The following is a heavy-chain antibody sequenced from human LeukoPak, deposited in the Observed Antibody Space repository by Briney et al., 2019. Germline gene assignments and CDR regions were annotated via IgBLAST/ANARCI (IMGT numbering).Heavy chain of an antibody. J-gene: IGHJ4*02. Sequence: PGGSLRLSCAASGFTFSSYGMNWVRQAPGKGLEWVSYISSSSSTIYYADSVKGRFTISRDNAKNSLYLQMNSLRAEDTAVYYCARQPYYYGSGSHGDYWGQGTLVTVSS. V-gene: IGHV3-48*01. CDR3: ARQPYYYGSGSHGDY. CDR2: ISSSSSTI. D-gene: IGHD3-10*01. CDR1: GFTFSSYG.